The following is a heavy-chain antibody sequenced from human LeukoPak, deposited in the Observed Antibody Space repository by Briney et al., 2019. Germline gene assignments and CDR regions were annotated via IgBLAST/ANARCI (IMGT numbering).Heavy chain of an antibody. CDR3: ARHDSSAQPRFDY. D-gene: IGHD3-22*01. V-gene: IGHV4-39*07. CDR2: IYYSGST. CDR1: GGSISSSSYY. J-gene: IGHJ4*02. Sequence: PSETLSLTCTVSGGSISSSSYYWGWIRQPPGKGLEWIGSIYYSGSTYYNPSLKSRVTISVDTSKNQFSLKLSSVTAADTAVYYCARHDSSAQPRFDYWGQGTLVTVSS.